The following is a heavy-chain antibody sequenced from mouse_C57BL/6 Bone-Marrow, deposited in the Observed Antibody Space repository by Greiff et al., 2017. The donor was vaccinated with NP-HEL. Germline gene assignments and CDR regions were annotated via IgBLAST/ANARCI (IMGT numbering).Heavy chain of an antibody. J-gene: IGHJ1*03. CDR1: GFTFSSYA. V-gene: IGHV5-4*01. CDR2: ISDGGSYT. Sequence: DVMLVESGGGLVKPGGSLKLSCAASGFTFSSYAMSWVRQTPEKRLEWVATISDGGSYTYYPDNVKGRFTISRDNAKNNLYLQMSHLKSEDTAMYYCARDQEGYYYWYFDVWGTGTTVTVSS. CDR3: ARDQEGYYYWYFDV. D-gene: IGHD1-1*01.